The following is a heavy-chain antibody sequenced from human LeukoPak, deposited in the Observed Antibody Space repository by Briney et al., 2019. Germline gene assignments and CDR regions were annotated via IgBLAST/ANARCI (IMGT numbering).Heavy chain of an antibody. Sequence: SETLSLTCTVSGGSISSSSYYWGWIRQPPGKGLEWIGSIYYSGSTYYNPSLKSQVTISVDTSKNQFSLKLSSVTAADTAVYYCARRGYDILTGFDYFDYWGQGTLVTVSS. J-gene: IGHJ4*02. V-gene: IGHV4-39*01. CDR2: IYYSGST. CDR3: ARRGYDILTGFDYFDY. CDR1: GGSISSSSYY. D-gene: IGHD3-9*01.